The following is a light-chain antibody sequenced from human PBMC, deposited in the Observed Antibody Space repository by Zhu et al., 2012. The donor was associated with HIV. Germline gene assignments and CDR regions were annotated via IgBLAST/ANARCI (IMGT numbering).Light chain of an antibody. V-gene: IGKV1-9*01. CDR2: AAS. Sequence: DIQLTQSPSFLSASVGDRVTITCRASQGINNHLAWYHQKPGKAPKLLIYAASILQSGVPSRFSGSGSGTEFTLTISSLQPEDFATYYCQHLTLYPTFGGGSKVEIK. CDR3: QHLTLYPT. J-gene: IGKJ4*01. CDR1: QGINNH.